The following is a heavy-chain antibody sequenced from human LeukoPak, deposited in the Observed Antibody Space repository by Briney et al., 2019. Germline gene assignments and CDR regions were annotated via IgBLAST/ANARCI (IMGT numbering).Heavy chain of an antibody. CDR2: IYHSGNT. D-gene: IGHD6-19*01. Sequence: SETLSLTCAVSGGSISSGGYSWSWIRQPPGKGLEWIGYIYHSGNTYYNPSLKSRVTLSVDRSKNQFSLKLTSVTAADTAVYYCAREWGLPGGSGHYDYWGQGTLVTVSS. CDR1: GGSISSGGYS. V-gene: IGHV4-30-2*01. J-gene: IGHJ4*02. CDR3: AREWGLPGGSGHYDY.